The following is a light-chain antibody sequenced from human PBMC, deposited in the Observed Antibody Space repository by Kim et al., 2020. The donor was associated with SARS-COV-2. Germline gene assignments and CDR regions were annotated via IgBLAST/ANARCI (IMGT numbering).Light chain of an antibody. CDR1: SCNIGAGYY. V-gene: IGLV1-40*01. CDR2: GNN. CDR3: QSYDSILSAYV. J-gene: IGLJ1*01. Sequence: QSVLTQPPSVSGAPGQRVTISCTGSSCNIGAGYYVNWYQQPLGKAPKLLIYGNNNRPSVVSDRFSGSKSGTTASLSITGLQAEDEADYYCQSYDSILSAYVFGSGTKVTVL.